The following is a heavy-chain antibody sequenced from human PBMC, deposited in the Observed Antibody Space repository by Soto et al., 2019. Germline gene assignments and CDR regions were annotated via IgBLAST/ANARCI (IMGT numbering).Heavy chain of an antibody. J-gene: IGHJ4*02. CDR3: ASNPVGGISAAAPVGY. V-gene: IGHV3-30-3*01. D-gene: IGHD6-13*01. CDR1: VFTFSSYT. Sequence: PGGSLRLSCAASVFTFSSYTMHWVRQAPGKGLEWVAIISYDGSNNYYADSVEGRFTISRDNSKNTLYLQMNSLRAEDTAVYYCASNPVGGISAAAPVGYWGQGTLVTVSS. CDR2: ISYDGSNN.